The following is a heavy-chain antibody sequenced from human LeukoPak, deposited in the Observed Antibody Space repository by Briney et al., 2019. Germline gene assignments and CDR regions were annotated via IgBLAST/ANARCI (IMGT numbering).Heavy chain of an antibody. D-gene: IGHD2-21*02. J-gene: IGHJ4*02. CDR3: AKDLERHIVVVTASAVDY. Sequence: GGSLRLSCAASGFTFSTSAMNWVRQAPGKGLEWVAVISYDGSNKYYADSVKGRFTISRDNSKNTLYLQMNSLRAEDTAVYYCAKDLERHIVVVTASAVDYWGQGTLVTVSS. V-gene: IGHV3-30*18. CDR1: GFTFSTSA. CDR2: ISYDGSNK.